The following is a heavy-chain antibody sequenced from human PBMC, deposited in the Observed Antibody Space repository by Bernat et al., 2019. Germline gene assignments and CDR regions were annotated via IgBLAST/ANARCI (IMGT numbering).Heavy chain of an antibody. J-gene: IGHJ4*02. D-gene: IGHD3-3*01. CDR3: TTVDDFWGDYRTTAGY. Sequence: EVQLAESGGGLIKPGGSLRLSCAASGFTFSKTWMSWVRQAPGKGLEWVGRIKSKSNGATTDYAAPVKGRFTISRDDSKNTLHLQMNSLKTDDTAVYYCTTVDDFWGDYRTTAGYWGQGTLVTVSS. CDR1: GFTFSKTW. CDR2: IKSKSNGATT. V-gene: IGHV3-15*01.